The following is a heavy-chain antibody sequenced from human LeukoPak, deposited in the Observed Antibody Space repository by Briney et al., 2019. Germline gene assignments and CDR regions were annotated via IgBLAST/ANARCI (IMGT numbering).Heavy chain of an antibody. J-gene: IGHJ6*02. CDR3: ARTMSSSHTVYGMDV. V-gene: IGHV4-28*05. CDR2: IYYSGSI. Sequence: SETLSLTCAVSGYSISSSNWWGWIRQPPGKGLEWIGYIYYSGSIYYNPSLKSRVTMSVDTSKNQFSLRLSSVTAVDTAVYYCARTMSSSHTVYGMDVWGQGTTVTVSS. D-gene: IGHD2-2*02. CDR1: GYSISSSNW.